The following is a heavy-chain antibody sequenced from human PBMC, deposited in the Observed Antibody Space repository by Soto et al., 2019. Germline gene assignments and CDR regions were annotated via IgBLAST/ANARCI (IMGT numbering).Heavy chain of an antibody. D-gene: IGHD6-13*01. V-gene: IGHV4-31*03. CDR1: GGSISSGGYY. J-gene: IGHJ4*02. Sequence: PSETLSLTCTVSGGSISSGGYYWSWIRQHPGKGLEWIGYIYYSGSTYYNPSLKSRVTISVDTSKNQFSLKLSSATAADTAVYYCARDRGYSSPLDFDYWGQGTLVTVSS. CDR2: IYYSGST. CDR3: ARDRGYSSPLDFDY.